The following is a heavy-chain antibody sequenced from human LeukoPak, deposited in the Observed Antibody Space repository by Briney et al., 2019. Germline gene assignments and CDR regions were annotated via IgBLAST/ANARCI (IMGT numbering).Heavy chain of an antibody. CDR3: ARGYSSGWHFDY. J-gene: IGHJ4*02. Sequence: PGGSQRLSCAASGFTFSDSTMTWVRQAPGKGLEWVSSISNSGGYKYYADSLKGRFTISRDNAKNSLYLQMNSLRAEDTAVYYCARGYSSGWHFDYWGQGTLVTVSS. CDR2: ISNSGGYK. V-gene: IGHV3-21*01. D-gene: IGHD6-19*01. CDR1: GFTFSDST.